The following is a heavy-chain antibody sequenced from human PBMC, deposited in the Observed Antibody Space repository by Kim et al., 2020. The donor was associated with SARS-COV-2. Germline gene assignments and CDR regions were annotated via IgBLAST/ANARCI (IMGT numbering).Heavy chain of an antibody. V-gene: IGHV1-46*01. CDR1: GYTFTSYY. CDR2: INPSGGST. CDR3: AREGVDHYYGSGTESQNDYYYYGMDV. J-gene: IGHJ6*02. D-gene: IGHD3-10*01. Sequence: ASVKVSCKASGYTFTSYYMHWVRQAPGQGLEWMGIINPSGGSTSYAQKFQGRVTMTRDTSTSTVYMELSSLRSEDTAVYYCAREGVDHYYGSGTESQNDYYYYGMDVWGQGTTVTVSS.